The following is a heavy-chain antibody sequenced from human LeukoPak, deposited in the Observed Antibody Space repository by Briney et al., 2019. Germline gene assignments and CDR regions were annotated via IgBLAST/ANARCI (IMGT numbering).Heavy chain of an antibody. CDR1: GFNPSNYW. V-gene: IGHV3-74*01. Sequence: GGSLRLSCAASGFNPSNYWMHWVRQAPGKGLVWVSRINSDGSSTNYADSVKGRLTISRDNAKNTLYLHMNSLRAEDTAVYYCIRSVYDGSGYYRVLEYWGQGTLVTVSS. D-gene: IGHD3-22*01. CDR2: INSDGSST. J-gene: IGHJ4*02. CDR3: IRSVYDGSGYYRVLEY.